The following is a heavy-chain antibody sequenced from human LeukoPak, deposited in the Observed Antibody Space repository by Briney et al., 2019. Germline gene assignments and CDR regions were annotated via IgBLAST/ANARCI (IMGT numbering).Heavy chain of an antibody. Sequence: SETLSLTCIVSGGSISGHYWSWIRQHPGMGLEWIGYIYNSDSGSTNYNPSLKSRVTISVDTSKNQFSLKLSSVTAADTAVYYCARGGHYGLDYWGQGTLVIVSS. CDR3: ARGGHYGLDY. CDR1: GGSISGHY. J-gene: IGHJ4*02. D-gene: IGHD3-10*01. V-gene: IGHV4-59*11. CDR2: IYNSDSGST.